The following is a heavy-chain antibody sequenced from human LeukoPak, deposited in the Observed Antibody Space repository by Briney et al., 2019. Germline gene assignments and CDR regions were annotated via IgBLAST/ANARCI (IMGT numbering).Heavy chain of an antibody. Sequence: SVKVSCKTSGGIFNKYAISCVRQAPGQGLEWMGGIIPICGTTHYAQKFQDRLTVTADDSTSKAYMELTSLRSEDTAVYYCARISTSDPWGQGTLVTVSS. J-gene: IGHJ5*02. CDR3: ARISTSDP. CDR2: IIPICGTT. CDR1: GGIFNKYA. V-gene: IGHV1-69*01.